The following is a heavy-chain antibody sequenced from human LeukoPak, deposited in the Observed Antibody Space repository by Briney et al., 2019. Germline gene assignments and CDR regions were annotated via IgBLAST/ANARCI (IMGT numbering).Heavy chain of an antibody. Sequence: PGGSLRLSCAASGFTFSSYGMHWVRQAPGKGLEWVAVISYDGSNKYYADSVKGRFTISRDNSKNTLYLQMNSLRAEDTAVYYCARAGDPYYDILTGYSLDYWGQGALVTVSS. CDR2: ISYDGSNK. CDR1: GFTFSSYG. D-gene: IGHD3-9*01. V-gene: IGHV3-30*03. J-gene: IGHJ4*02. CDR3: ARAGDPYYDILTGYSLDY.